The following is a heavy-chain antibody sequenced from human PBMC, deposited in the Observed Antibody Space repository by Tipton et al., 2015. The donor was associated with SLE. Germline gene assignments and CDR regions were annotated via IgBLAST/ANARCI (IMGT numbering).Heavy chain of an antibody. Sequence: SLRLSCAASGFTFSSYSMNWVRQAPGKGLEWVSYISSSSSTIYYADSVKGRFTISRDNANNSLYLQMNSLRAEATAVYYCARQPRDSSGYYSDAFDIWGQGTMVTVSS. J-gene: IGHJ3*02. V-gene: IGHV3-48*01. CDR2: ISSSSSTI. CDR3: ARQPRDSSGYYSDAFDI. CDR1: GFTFSSYS. D-gene: IGHD3-22*01.